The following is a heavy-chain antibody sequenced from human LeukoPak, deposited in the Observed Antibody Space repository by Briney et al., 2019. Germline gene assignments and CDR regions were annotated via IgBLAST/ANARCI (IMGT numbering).Heavy chain of an antibody. CDR1: GFTFSSYG. V-gene: IGHV3-30*02. D-gene: IGHD2-2*01. J-gene: IGHJ6*03. Sequence: GGSLRLSCAASGFTFSSYGMHWVRQAPGKGLEWVAFIRYDGSNKYYADSVKGRFTISRDNSKNTLYLQMNSLRAEDTAVYYCSSTTNYYYYMDVWGKGTTVTISS. CDR3: SSTTNYYYYMDV. CDR2: IRYDGSNK.